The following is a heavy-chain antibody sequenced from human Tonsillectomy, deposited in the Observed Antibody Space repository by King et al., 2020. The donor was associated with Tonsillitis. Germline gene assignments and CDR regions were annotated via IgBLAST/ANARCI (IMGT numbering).Heavy chain of an antibody. V-gene: IGHV1-69*01. J-gene: IGHJ6*03. CDR2: IIPIFGTS. CDR1: GGTFSSYA. D-gene: IGHD1-1*01. CDR3: ATCTTGTGSYYSYPYMDV. Sequence: QLVQSGAEVKKPGSSVKVSCKASGGTFSSYAISWVRQAPGQGLEWMGAIIPIFGTSNYAQKFQGRVTITADESTSTAYMELSSLRSEDTAVYYCATCTTGTGSYYSYPYMDVWGKGTTGTVSS.